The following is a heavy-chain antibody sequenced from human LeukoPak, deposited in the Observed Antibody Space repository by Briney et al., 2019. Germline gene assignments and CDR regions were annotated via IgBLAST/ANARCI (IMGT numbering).Heavy chain of an antibody. Sequence: GGSLRLSCAASGFTFSSYAMSWVRQAPGKGLEWVSAISGSGGSTYYADSVKGRFTISRDNSKNTLYLQMNSLRAEDTAVYYCAKVLRYFDWFEYDYWGQGTLVTVSS. J-gene: IGHJ4*02. V-gene: IGHV3-23*01. CDR2: ISGSGGST. D-gene: IGHD3-9*01. CDR1: GFTFSSYA. CDR3: AKVLRYFDWFEYDY.